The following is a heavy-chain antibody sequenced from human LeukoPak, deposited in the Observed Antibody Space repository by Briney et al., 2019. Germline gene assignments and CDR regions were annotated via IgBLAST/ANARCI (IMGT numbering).Heavy chain of an antibody. Sequence: PGGSLRLSCAASGFTFSSYGMHWVRQAPGKGLEWVAVIWYDGSNKYYADSVKGRFTIPRDNSKNTPYLQMNSLRAEDTAVYYCARGLPPDPWGQGTLVTVSS. D-gene: IGHD2-15*01. CDR3: ARGLPPDP. CDR2: IWYDGSNK. V-gene: IGHV3-33*01. CDR1: GFTFSSYG. J-gene: IGHJ5*02.